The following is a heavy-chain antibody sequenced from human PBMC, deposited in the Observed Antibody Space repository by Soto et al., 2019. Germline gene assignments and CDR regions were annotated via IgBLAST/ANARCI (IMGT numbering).Heavy chain of an antibody. CDR2: ISYDGSNK. CDR1: GFTFSSYG. J-gene: IGHJ4*02. CDR3: AKDLLSSSSGTYDY. Sequence: QVQLVESGGGVVQPGRSLRLSCAASGFTFSSYGMHWVRQAPGKGLEWVAVISYDGSNKYYADSVKGRFTISRDNSKNTLDLQMNSLRAEDTAVYYCAKDLLSSSSGTYDYWGQGTLVTVSS. D-gene: IGHD6-6*01. V-gene: IGHV3-30*18.